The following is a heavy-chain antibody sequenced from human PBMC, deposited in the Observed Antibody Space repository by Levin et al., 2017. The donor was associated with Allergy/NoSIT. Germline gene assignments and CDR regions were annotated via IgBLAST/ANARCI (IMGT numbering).Heavy chain of an antibody. J-gene: IGHJ4*02. CDR3: TTYSSSWYYFDY. D-gene: IGHD6-13*01. CDR1: GITFSNAW. Sequence: GGSLRLSCAASGITFSNAWISWARQAPGKGLEWVGRIKNKADGATTEYAAPVKGRFTISRDDSKNTLYLQMNSLKTEDTAVYFCTTYSSSWYYFDYWGQGTLVTVSS. V-gene: IGHV3-15*01. CDR2: IKNKADGATT.